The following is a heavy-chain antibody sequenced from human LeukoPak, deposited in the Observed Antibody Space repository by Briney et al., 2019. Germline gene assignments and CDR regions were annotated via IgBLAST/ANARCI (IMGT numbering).Heavy chain of an antibody. CDR2: INPNSGGT. V-gene: IGHV1-2*02. Sequence: ASVKVSCKASGYTFTGYYMHWARQAPGQGLEWMGWINPNSGGTNYAQKFQGRVTMTRDTSISTAYMELSRLRSDDTAVYYCARPYCSSTSCYYVYWGQGTLVTVSS. J-gene: IGHJ4*02. CDR3: ARPYCSSTSCYYVY. D-gene: IGHD2-2*01. CDR1: GYTFTGYY.